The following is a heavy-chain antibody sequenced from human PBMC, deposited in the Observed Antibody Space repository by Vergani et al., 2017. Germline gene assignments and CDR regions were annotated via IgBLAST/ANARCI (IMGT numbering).Heavy chain of an antibody. CDR3: ARISTYYDFWSGYYSYYFDY. CDR1: GFSLSNARMG. J-gene: IGHJ4*02. V-gene: IGHV2-26*01. D-gene: IGHD3-3*01. CDR2: IFSNDEK. Sequence: QVTLKESGPVLVKPTETLTLTCTVSGFSLSNARMGVSWIRQPPGKALEWLAHIFSNDEKSYSTSLKSRLTISKDTSKSQVGLTMTNMDPVDTATYYCARISTYYDFWSGYYSYYFDYWGQGTLVTVSS.